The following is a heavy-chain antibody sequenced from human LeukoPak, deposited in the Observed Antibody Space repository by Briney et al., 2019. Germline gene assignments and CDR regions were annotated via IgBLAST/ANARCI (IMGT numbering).Heavy chain of an antibody. CDR2: FDPEDGET. CDR3: ATAVVRLHDYYYYGMDV. D-gene: IGHD4-23*01. CDR1: GYTFTSYF. Sequence: EASVKVSCKTSGYTFTSYFMHWVRQAPGKGLEWMGGFDPEDGETIYAQKFQGRVTMTEDTSTDTAYMELSSLRSEDTAVYYCATAVVRLHDYYYYGMDVWGQGTTVTVSS. V-gene: IGHV1-24*01. J-gene: IGHJ6*02.